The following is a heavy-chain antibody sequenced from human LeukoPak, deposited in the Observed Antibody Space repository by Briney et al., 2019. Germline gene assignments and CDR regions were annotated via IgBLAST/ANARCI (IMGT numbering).Heavy chain of an antibody. J-gene: IGHJ6*03. CDR2: ISSSSSTI. Sequence: GGSLRLSCAASGLTISSYSMNWVRQAPGKGLQWVSYISSSSSTIYYADSVKGRFTISRDNAKNSLYLQMNSMRAEDTAVYYCARLFKGVRFLEWLLRPHYYYYMDVWGKGTTVTVSS. CDR3: ARLFKGVRFLEWLLRPHYYYYMDV. D-gene: IGHD3-3*01. V-gene: IGHV3-48*01. CDR1: GLTISSYS.